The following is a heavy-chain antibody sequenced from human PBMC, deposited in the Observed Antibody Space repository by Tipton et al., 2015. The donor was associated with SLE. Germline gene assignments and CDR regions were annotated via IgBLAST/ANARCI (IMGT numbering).Heavy chain of an antibody. CDR3: ARVREQLVRSFYFDY. J-gene: IGHJ4*02. D-gene: IGHD6-6*01. Sequence: SLRLSCAASGFTFSSYALHRVRQAPGKGLEWVAVMSYDGSNGYYADSVKGRFTISRDNSKNTLFLHVNSVRGEDTAVYYCARVREQLVRSFYFDYWGQGTLVTVSS. CDR2: MSYDGSNG. V-gene: IGHV3-30-3*01. CDR1: GFTFSSYA.